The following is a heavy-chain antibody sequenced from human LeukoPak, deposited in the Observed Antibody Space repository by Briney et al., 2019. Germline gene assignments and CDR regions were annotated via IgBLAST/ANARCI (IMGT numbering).Heavy chain of an antibody. V-gene: IGHV3-21*01. CDR1: GFTFSSYS. D-gene: IGHD5-18*01. J-gene: IGHJ4*02. CDR3: ARDMGGYSYGYDY. Sequence: GGSLRLSCAASGFTFSSYSMNWVRQAPGKGLGWVSSISSSSSYIYYADSVKGRFIISRDNAKNSLYLQMNSLRAEDTAVYYCARDMGGYSYGYDYWGQGTLVNVSS. CDR2: ISSSSSYI.